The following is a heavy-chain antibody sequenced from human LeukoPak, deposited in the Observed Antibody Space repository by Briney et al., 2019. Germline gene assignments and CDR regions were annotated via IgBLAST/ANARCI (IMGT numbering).Heavy chain of an antibody. CDR1: GFSFSSYA. CDR3: AKTSTITNFPWENWFDS. Sequence: GGSLRLSCATSGFSFSSYAMSWVRLAPGKGLEWVSAIAGSSVAAGRSSTYYADSVTGRFTISRDNSKNTLYLQVNSLRADDMAVYYCAKTSTITNFPWENWFDSWGQGTLVTVSS. CDR2: IAGSSVAAGRSST. D-gene: IGHD3-3*01. V-gene: IGHV3-23*01. J-gene: IGHJ5*01.